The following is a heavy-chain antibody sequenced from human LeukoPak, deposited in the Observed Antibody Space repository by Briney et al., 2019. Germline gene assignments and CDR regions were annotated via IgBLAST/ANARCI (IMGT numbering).Heavy chain of an antibody. V-gene: IGHV4-30-2*01. Sequence: SETLSLTCTVSGGSISSGGYYWSWIRQPSGKGLEWIGYIYHSGSTYYNPSLKSRVTISVDRSKNQFSLKLSSVTAADTAVYYCAREKAAGNAFDIWGQGTMVTVSS. CDR3: AREKAAGNAFDI. J-gene: IGHJ3*02. D-gene: IGHD6-13*01. CDR1: GGSISSGGYY. CDR2: IYHSGST.